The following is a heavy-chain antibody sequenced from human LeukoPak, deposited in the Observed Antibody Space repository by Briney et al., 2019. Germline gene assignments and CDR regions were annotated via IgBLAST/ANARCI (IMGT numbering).Heavy chain of an antibody. D-gene: IGHD2-15*01. CDR1: GFTFRSYG. J-gene: IGHJ3*02. Sequence: PGGSLRLSCADSGFTFRSYGMHWVRQAPGKGLEWVAVISYDGDNKYYADSVKGRFTISRDNSKNTLYLQMNSLRVEDTAVYYCSGSRPTFDAFEIWGQGTMVTVSS. CDR2: ISYDGDNK. CDR3: SGSRPTFDAFEI. V-gene: IGHV3-30*03.